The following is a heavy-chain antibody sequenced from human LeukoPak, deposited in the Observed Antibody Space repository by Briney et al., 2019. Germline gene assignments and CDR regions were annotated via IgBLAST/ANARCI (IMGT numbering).Heavy chain of an antibody. CDR3: ARDQWYNWNWFDP. CDR1: GGSISSGDYY. CDR2: IYCSGST. D-gene: IGHD1-1*01. Sequence: PSQTLSLTCTVSGGSISSGDYYWSWIRQPPGKGLEWIGYIYCSGSTYYNPSLKSRVTISVDTSKNQFSLKLSSVTAADTAVYYCARDQWYNWNWFDPWGQGTLVTVSS. J-gene: IGHJ5*02. V-gene: IGHV4-30-4*08.